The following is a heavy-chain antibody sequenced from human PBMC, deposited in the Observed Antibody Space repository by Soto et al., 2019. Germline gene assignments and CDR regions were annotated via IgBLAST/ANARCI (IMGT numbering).Heavy chain of an antibody. CDR1: GDSISTSNYY. CDR3: ARETYYGSGSVY. J-gene: IGHJ4*02. D-gene: IGHD3-10*01. V-gene: IGHV4-39*02. Sequence: SETLSLTCTVSGDSISTSNYYWGWIRQPPGRGLEWIGSIYYSGSTYYNPSLKGRFTISRDNAKNSLYLQMDSLRAEDTAVYYCARETYYGSGSVYWGQGTQVTVSS. CDR2: IYYSGST.